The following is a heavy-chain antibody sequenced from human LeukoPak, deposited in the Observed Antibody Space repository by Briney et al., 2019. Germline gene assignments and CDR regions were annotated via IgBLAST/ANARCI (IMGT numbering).Heavy chain of an antibody. CDR2: ISSSGSTI. D-gene: IGHD1-26*01. J-gene: IGHJ4*02. Sequence: PGGSLRLSCAASGFSFSNYEMNWVRQAPGKGLEWVSYISSSGSTIYYADSVKGRFTISRDNAKNSLYLQMSSLTAADTAVYYCAKDRSIGTYYTFDHWGQGTLVTVSS. V-gene: IGHV3-48*03. CDR1: GFSFSNYE. CDR3: AKDRSIGTYYTFDH.